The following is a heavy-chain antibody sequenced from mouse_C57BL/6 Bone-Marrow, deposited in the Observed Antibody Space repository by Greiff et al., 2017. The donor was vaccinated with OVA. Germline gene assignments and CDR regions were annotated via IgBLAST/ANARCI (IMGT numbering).Heavy chain of an antibody. J-gene: IGHJ2*01. CDR2: IYPGDGDT. D-gene: IGHD2-12*01. Sequence: VQLQQSGPELVKPGASVKISCKASGYAFSSSWMNWVKQRPGKGLEWIGRIYPGDGDTNYNGKFKGKATLTADKSSSTAYMHLSSLTSEASAVYICAGHEDSYYASYFDYWGQGTTLTVSA. CDR3: AGHEDSYYASYFDY. V-gene: IGHV1-82*01. CDR1: GYAFSSSW.